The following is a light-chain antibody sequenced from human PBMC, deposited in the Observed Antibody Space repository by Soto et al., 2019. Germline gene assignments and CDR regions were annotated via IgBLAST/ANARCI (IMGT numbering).Light chain of an antibody. CDR2: EAS. J-gene: IGKJ4*01. Sequence: EILLTQSPATVSVSVGDGCTGSCRASQSVSSNLAWYQQKPVQAPKLLIYEASTMPTGIPARFSGSGSGTDFTLTISSLEPEDFAAYYCQQRSSWPLTFGGGTKVDIK. CDR3: QQRSSWPLT. V-gene: IGKV3-11*01. CDR1: QSVSSN.